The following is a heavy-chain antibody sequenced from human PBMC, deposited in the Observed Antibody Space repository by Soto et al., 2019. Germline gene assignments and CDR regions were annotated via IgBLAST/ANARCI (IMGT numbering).Heavy chain of an antibody. Sequence: ASVKVSCKASGYTFTSYGISWVRQAPGQGLEWMGWISAYNGNTDYAQKLQGRVTMTTDTSTSTAYMELRSLRSDDTAVYYCARGKRRYSSSRYHHYYGMDVWGQGTTVTVSS. CDR2: ISAYNGNT. CDR3: ARGKRRYSSSRYHHYYGMDV. CDR1: GYTFTSYG. D-gene: IGHD6-13*01. V-gene: IGHV1-18*04. J-gene: IGHJ6*02.